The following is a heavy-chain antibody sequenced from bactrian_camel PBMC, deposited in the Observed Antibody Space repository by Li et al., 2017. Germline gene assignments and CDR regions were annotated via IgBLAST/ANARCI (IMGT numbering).Heavy chain of an antibody. CDR3: AADGFAPAPRDLMSAMIGLGVGTTCDLNY. D-gene: IGHD4*01. CDR2: IGEGPGNT. CDR1: GNAGDR. J-gene: IGHJ4*01. V-gene: IGHV3-3*01. Sequence: QVQLVESGGGSVQAGESLTLSCVISGNAGDRMAWFRQAPEREREGVASIGEGPGNTQYADSVKGRFTVSQDSAKNILYLQMNSLKPGDTATYFCAADGFAPAPRDLMSAMIGLGVGTTCDLNYRGQGTQVTVS.